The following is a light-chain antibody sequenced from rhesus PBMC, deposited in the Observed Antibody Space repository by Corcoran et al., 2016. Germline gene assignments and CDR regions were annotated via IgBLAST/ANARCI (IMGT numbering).Light chain of an antibody. CDR3: QHGYATPYS. CDR1: QAISNN. Sequence: DIQMTQSPSSLSASVGDTVTITCRASQAISNNVAGYQQKPGKFPTLLIYNGSKRESGVPSRFSGSGSGTDFTLTIRRLQPEDFATFYCQHGYATPYSFGQGTKVEIK. V-gene: IGKV1S15*01. J-gene: IGKJ2*01. CDR2: NGS.